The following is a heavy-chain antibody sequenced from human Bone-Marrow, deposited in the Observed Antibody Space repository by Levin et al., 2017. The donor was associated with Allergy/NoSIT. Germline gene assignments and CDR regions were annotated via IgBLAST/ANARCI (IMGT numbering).Heavy chain of an antibody. CDR1: GFTFSSYG. D-gene: IGHD2-15*01. Sequence: GESLKISCAASGFTFSSYGMHWVRQAPGKGLEWVAVIWYDGSNKYYADSVKGRFTISRDNSKNTLYLQMNSLRAEDTAVYYCARDQRYCSGGSCYHAEYFQHWGQGTLVTVSS. CDR3: ARDQRYCSGGSCYHAEYFQH. CDR2: IWYDGSNK. J-gene: IGHJ1*01. V-gene: IGHV3-33*01.